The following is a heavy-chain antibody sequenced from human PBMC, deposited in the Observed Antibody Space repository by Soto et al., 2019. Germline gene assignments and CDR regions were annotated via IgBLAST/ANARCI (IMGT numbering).Heavy chain of an antibody. D-gene: IGHD3-22*01. Sequence: QVQLVQSGAEVKKPGSSVRISCKASGGTFNRNTISWVRQAPGQGPEWMGGITPMFGTANYAQKFQGRVTITADDSTSTAYMELSRLRSEDTAVYYCARQSDFDRSGHFYAYWGQGTLVIVSS. CDR2: ITPMFGTA. V-gene: IGHV1-69*01. CDR3: ARQSDFDRSGHFYAY. J-gene: IGHJ4*02. CDR1: GGTFNRNT.